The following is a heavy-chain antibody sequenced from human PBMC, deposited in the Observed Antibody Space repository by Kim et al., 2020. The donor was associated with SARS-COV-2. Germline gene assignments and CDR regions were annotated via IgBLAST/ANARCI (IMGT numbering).Heavy chain of an antibody. D-gene: IGHD3-22*01. Sequence: GGSLRLSCAASGFTFSSYSMNWVRQAPGKGLEWVSSISSSSSYIYYADSVKGRFTISRDNAKNSLYLQMNSLRAEDTAVYYCARDSDYYDSSGAFQHWGQGTLVTVSS. CDR3: ARDSDYYDSSGAFQH. CDR2: ISSSSSYI. CDR1: GFTFSSYS. V-gene: IGHV3-21*01. J-gene: IGHJ1*01.